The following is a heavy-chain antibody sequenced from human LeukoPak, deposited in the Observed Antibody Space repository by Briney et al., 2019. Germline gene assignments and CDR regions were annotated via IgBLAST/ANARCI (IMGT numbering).Heavy chain of an antibody. J-gene: IGHJ4*02. V-gene: IGHV4-59*01. CDR1: GGSISSYY. D-gene: IGHD5-12*01. CDR2: IYYSGST. CDR3: AREGLPYYFDY. Sequence: SETLSLTCTVSGGSISSYYWSWIRQPPGKGLEWIGYIYYSGSTNYNPSLKSRVTISVDTSKNQFSLKLSSVTAADTAVYYCAREGLPYYFDYWGQGTLVTVS.